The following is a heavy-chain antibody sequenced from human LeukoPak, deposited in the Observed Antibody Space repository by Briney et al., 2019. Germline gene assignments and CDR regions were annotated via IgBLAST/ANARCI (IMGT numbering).Heavy chain of an antibody. J-gene: IGHJ4*02. CDR1: GFAFSSYW. D-gene: IGHD6-13*01. V-gene: IGHV3-7*01. Sequence: PGGSLRLSCAASGFAFSSYWMSWVRQAPGKGLEWVASIKQDGSEKYYVDSVKGRFTISRDNAKNSLYLQMNSLRAEDTAVYYCARDIGWYSSSWHAADYWGQGTLVTVSS. CDR2: IKQDGSEK. CDR3: ARDIGWYSSSWHAADY.